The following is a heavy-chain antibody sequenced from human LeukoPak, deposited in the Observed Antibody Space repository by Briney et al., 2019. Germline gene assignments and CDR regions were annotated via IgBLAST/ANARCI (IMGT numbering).Heavy chain of an antibody. V-gene: IGHV1-8*01. CDR3: AREGIRFLEWLSSDAFDI. J-gene: IGHJ3*02. D-gene: IGHD3-3*01. Sequence: ASVKVSCKASGYTFTSYDINWVRQATGQGLEWMGWMNPNSGNTGYAQKFQGRVTITADKSTSTAYMELSSLRSEDTAVYYCAREGIRFLEWLSSDAFDIWGQGTMVTVSS. CDR1: GYTFTSYD. CDR2: MNPNSGNT.